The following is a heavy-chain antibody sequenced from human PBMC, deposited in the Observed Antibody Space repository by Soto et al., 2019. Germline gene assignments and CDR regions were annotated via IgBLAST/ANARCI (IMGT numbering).Heavy chain of an antibody. CDR2: IYYSGST. D-gene: IGHD3-10*01. CDR3: ARVIRLHIPITMVRGSPWFDP. Sequence: SETLSLTCTVSGGPISSGGYYWSWIRQHPGKGLEWIGYIYYSGSTYYNPSLKSRVTISVDTSKNQFSLKLSSVTAADTAVYYCARVIRLHIPITMVRGSPWFDPWGQGTLVTVSS. CDR1: GGPISSGGYY. J-gene: IGHJ5*02. V-gene: IGHV4-31*03.